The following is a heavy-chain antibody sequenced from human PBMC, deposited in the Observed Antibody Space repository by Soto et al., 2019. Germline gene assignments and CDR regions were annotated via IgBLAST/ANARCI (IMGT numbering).Heavy chain of an antibody. V-gene: IGHV3-21*01. J-gene: IGHJ5*02. CDR3: AKGPGGYQLLRPFDP. CDR2: ISGTSDYI. D-gene: IGHD2-2*01. Sequence: PGGSLRLSCAASGFTFSVSSMNWVRQAPGKGLEWVSSISGTSDYISYADSVKGRFTISRDNAENSLFLQMNNLRAEDTAVYFCAKGPGGYQLLRPFDPWGQGTLVTVSS. CDR1: GFTFSVSS.